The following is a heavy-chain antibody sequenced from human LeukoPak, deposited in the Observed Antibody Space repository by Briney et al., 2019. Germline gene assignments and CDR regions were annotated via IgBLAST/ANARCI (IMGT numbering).Heavy chain of an antibody. CDR1: GFTFSSYS. CDR3: ARAKPPYP. Sequence: SGGSLRLSCAASGFTFSSYSMNWVRQAPGKGLEWDSSISSSSSYIYYADSVKGRFTNSRDNAKNSLYLQMNSLRAEDTAVYYCARAKPPYPWGQGTLVTVSS. V-gene: IGHV3-21*01. J-gene: IGHJ5*02. D-gene: IGHD1-14*01. CDR2: ISSSSSYI.